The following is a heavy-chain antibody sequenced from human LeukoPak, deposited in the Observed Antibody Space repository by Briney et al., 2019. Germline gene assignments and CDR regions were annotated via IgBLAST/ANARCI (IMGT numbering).Heavy chain of an antibody. V-gene: IGHV1-18*04. D-gene: IGHD6-19*01. CDR3: AREMAVAGSGVIDS. CDR2: ISTYNDNT. J-gene: IGHJ4*02. CDR1: GYTFTSYY. Sequence: ASVKVSCKASGYTFTSYYMHWVRQAPGQGLEWMGWISTYNDNTHYAQKFQGRVTMTTDTSTNTAYMELRSLRSDDTAVYYCAREMAVAGSGVIDSWGQGTLVTVSS.